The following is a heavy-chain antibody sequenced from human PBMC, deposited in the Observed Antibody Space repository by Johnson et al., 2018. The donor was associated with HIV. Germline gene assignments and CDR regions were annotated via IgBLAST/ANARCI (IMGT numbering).Heavy chain of an antibody. J-gene: IGHJ3*02. CDR1: GFIFSSSW. V-gene: IGHV3-20*04. Sequence: VQLVESGGGVVQPGRSLRLSCAASGFIFSSSWIHWVRQAPGKGLEWVSGINWNGGSTGYTDSVKGRFTICRENAKNSLYLQMNSLGAEDTALYYCARGIVLVVGATRGDGFDIWGQGTMVTVSS. CDR3: ARGIVLVVGATRGDGFDI. CDR2: INWNGGST. D-gene: IGHD2-15*01.